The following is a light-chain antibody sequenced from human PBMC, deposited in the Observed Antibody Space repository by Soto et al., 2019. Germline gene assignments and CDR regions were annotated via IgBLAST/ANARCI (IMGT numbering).Light chain of an antibody. CDR3: QQHGGSVLT. V-gene: IGKV3-20*01. CDR1: QSVTASY. CDR2: GAS. J-gene: IGKJ4*01. Sequence: EIMLTQSPGTLSLSPGERATLSCRASQSVTASYLAWYQQKPGQAPRLLIYGASSRATGIPDRFSGSGSGTDFTLAISRLEPQDFAVYYCQQHGGSVLTFGGGTKVEIK.